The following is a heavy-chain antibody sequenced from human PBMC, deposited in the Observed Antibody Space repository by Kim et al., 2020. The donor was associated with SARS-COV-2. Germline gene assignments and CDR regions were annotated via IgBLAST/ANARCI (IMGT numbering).Heavy chain of an antibody. CDR3: ARDPQRYITMVRGQRGSEIYYYYYGMDV. V-gene: IGHV1-46*01. CDR1: GYTFTSYY. Sequence: ASVKVSCKASGYTFTSYYMHWVRQAPGQGLEWMGIINPSGGSTSYAQKFQGRVTMTRDTSTSTVYMELSSLRSEDTAVYYCARDPQRYITMVRGQRGSEIYYYYYGMDVWGQGTTVTVSS. D-gene: IGHD3-10*01. J-gene: IGHJ6*02. CDR2: INPSGGST.